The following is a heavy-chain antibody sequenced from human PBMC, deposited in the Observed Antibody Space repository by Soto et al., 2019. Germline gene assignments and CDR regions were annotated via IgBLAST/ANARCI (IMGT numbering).Heavy chain of an antibody. D-gene: IGHD6-13*01. Sequence: QVQLQQRGAGLLKPSDTLSLTCAVYGGSFSGYYWTWIRQPPGKGLEWIGEINHRGSTNYNPSLKSRVTMSVDTSKNQFSLKLLSVTAADTALYYCAFVAARKDYWGQGTLVTVSS. CDR3: AFVAARKDY. J-gene: IGHJ4*02. CDR2: INHRGST. CDR1: GGSFSGYY. V-gene: IGHV4-34*01.